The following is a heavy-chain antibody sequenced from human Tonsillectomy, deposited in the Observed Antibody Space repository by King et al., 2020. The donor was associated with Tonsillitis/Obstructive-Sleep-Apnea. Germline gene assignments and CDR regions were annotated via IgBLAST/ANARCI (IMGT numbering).Heavy chain of an antibody. CDR1: GDSVSSGSYY. Sequence: QLQESGPGLVKPSETLSLTCTVSGDSVSSGSYYRTWIRQPPGKGLEWIGYIHHSGNTNYNASLKSRVTISLDRSKNQFSLSLSSMTAADSAVYYCARDEPLGAFDPWGQGILVTVSS. CDR3: ARDEPLGAFDP. J-gene: IGHJ5*02. CDR2: IHHSGNT. V-gene: IGHV4-61*01.